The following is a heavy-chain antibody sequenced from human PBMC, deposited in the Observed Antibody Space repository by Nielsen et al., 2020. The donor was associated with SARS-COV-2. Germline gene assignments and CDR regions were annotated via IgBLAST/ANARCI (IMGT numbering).Heavy chain of an antibody. D-gene: IGHD3-10*01. J-gene: IGHJ6*02. CDR1: GASMSSGYYH. CDR3: ARVLYGPRGHMDV. V-gene: IGHV4-30-4*01. Sequence: SETLSLTCTVSGASMSSGYYHWSWLRHTPGKGLEWLAFISLSGITYYNPSLQCRVIISPDTSQPQFYLTVPSVTAADTAVYFCARVLYGPRGHMDVWGLGTTVTVYS. CDR2: ISLSGIT.